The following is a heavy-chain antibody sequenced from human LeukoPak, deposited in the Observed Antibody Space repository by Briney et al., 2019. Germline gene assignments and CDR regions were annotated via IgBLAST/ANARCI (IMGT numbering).Heavy chain of an antibody. V-gene: IGHV3-66*01. J-gene: IGHJ4*02. CDR1: GFTVSSNY. D-gene: IGHD3-10*01. CDR3: ARGHMVRGVNIRSLRY. CDR2: IYSGGST. Sequence: GGSLRLSCAASGFTVSSNYMSWVRQAPGKGLEWVSVIYSGGSTYYADSVKGRFTISRDNSKNTLYLQMNSLRAEDTAVYYCARGHMVRGVNIRSLRYWGQGTLVTVSS.